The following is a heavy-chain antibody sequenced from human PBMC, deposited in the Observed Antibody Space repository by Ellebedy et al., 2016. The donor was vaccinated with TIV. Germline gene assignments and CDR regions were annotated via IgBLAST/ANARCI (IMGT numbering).Heavy chain of an antibody. CDR3: ARNFDL. J-gene: IGHJ2*01. V-gene: IGHV4-59*12. Sequence: SETLSLTCNVSGASISSYYWNWIRQSPGKGLEWIGDMSYSGSTNYNPSLKSRVTISVDTSKKQFSLKLSSVTAADTAVYYCARNFDLWGRGTLVTVSS. CDR2: MSYSGST. CDR1: GASISSYY.